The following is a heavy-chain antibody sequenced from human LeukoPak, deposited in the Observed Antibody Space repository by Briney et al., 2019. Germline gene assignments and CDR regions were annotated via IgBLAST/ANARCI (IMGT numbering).Heavy chain of an antibody. V-gene: IGHV3-23*01. J-gene: IGHJ4*02. CDR1: GFTFSSYA. CDR2: INDSGGNT. CDR3: AKTSAGIRGGYFDY. D-gene: IGHD3-10*01. Sequence: GGSLRLSCAASGFTFSSYAMSWVRQAPGKGLEWVSLINDSGGNTYYADSVKGRFTIYRDNSKTTLFLQMSSMRAEDTAVYYCAKTSAGIRGGYFDYWGQGTLVTVSS.